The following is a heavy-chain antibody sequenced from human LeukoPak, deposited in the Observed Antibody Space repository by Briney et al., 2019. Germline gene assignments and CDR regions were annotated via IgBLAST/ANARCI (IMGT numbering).Heavy chain of an antibody. V-gene: IGHV3-23*01. CDR1: GFTFTTFA. CDR3: AKDRSGSNGPLDY. J-gene: IGHJ4*02. Sequence: PGGSLRLSCAASGFTFTTFAMNWVRQVPGKGLEWVSVISGSGYTTHYADSVKGRFTISRDNSKNTLYLQMNSLRAEDTAVYYCAKDRSGSNGPLDYWGQGTLVTVSS. D-gene: IGHD1-14*01. CDR2: ISGSGYTT.